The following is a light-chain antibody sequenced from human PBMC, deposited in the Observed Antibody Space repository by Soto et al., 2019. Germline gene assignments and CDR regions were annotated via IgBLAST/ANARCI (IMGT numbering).Light chain of an antibody. CDR3: QQYGSSPMYT. J-gene: IGKJ2*01. CDR1: QSVTYTN. V-gene: IGKV3-20*01. Sequence: EIVLTQSPGTLSLSPGERATLSCRASQSVTYTNLAWYQQKPGLAPRLLIHGASTRASGIPDRFSGSGSGTGFTLTISRLEPEDSAVYFCQQYGSSPMYTFGQGTKLEI. CDR2: GAS.